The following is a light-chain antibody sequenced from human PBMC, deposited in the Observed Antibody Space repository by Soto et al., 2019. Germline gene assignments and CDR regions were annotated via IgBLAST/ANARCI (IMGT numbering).Light chain of an antibody. CDR3: QQHKSFSVT. CDR1: QSVNSN. Sequence: IGMTQSPSTLSVSTGDRVSLSCRASQSVNSNLAWYQQKPGQAPRLLIYGASTRATGIPARFSGSGSGTEFTLTISSLQAEDFATYYCQQHKSFSVTFGQGTKVDIK. J-gene: IGKJ1*01. CDR2: GAS. V-gene: IGKV3-15*01.